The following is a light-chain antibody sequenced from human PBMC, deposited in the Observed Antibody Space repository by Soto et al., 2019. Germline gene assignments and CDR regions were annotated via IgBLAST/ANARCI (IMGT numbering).Light chain of an antibody. J-gene: IGLJ1*01. CDR2: EVS. CDR3: SSYAGSNNPYV. Sequence: QSALTQPPSASGSPGQSVTISCTGTSGDVGGYNCVSWYQQHPGKAPKLMIYEVSKRPSGVPDRFSGSKSGNTASLTVSGLQAEDEADYYCSSYAGSNNPYVFGTGTKLTVL. CDR1: SGDVGGYNC. V-gene: IGLV2-8*01.